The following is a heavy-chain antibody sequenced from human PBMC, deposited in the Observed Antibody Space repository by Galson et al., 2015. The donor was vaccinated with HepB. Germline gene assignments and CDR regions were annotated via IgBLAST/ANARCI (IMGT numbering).Heavy chain of an antibody. Sequence: SLRLSCAASGFTFDDYTMHWVRQAPGKGLEWVSLISWDGGSTYYADSVKGRFTISRDNSKNSLYLQMNSLRTEDTALYYCAKDNSGYYYGSGGFDPRGQGTLVTVSS. CDR1: GFTFDDYT. CDR2: ISWDGGST. CDR3: AKDNSGYYYGSGGFDP. J-gene: IGHJ5*02. D-gene: IGHD3-10*01. V-gene: IGHV3-43*01.